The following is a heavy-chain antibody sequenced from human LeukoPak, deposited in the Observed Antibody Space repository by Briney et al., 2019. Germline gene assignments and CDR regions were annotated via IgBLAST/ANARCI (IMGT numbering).Heavy chain of an antibody. Sequence: ASVKVSCKASGYTFTGYYMHWVRQAPGQGLEWMGRINPNSGGTNYAQKFQGRVTMTRDTSISTAYMELSRLRSDDTAVYYCARDPNYCDSSGPPDYWGQGTLVTVSS. CDR2: INPNSGGT. V-gene: IGHV1-2*06. CDR3: ARDPNYCDSSGPPDY. CDR1: GYTFTGYY. D-gene: IGHD3-22*01. J-gene: IGHJ4*02.